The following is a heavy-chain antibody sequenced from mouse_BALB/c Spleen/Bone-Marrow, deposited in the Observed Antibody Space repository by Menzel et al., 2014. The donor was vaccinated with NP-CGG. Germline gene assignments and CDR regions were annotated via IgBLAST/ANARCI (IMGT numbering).Heavy chain of an antibody. CDR3: ARKEGFWGTFAY. D-gene: IGHD4-1*01. V-gene: IGHV1-9*01. CDR2: ILPGSGST. Sequence: QVQLQQSGAELMKPGASVKISCKATGYTFSSYCIEWVKQRPGHGLEWIGEILPGSGSTKYNEKFKGKATFTADTSSNTAYMQLSSLTSEDSAVYYCARKEGFWGTFAYWGQGTLVTVSA. CDR1: GYTFSSYC. J-gene: IGHJ3*01.